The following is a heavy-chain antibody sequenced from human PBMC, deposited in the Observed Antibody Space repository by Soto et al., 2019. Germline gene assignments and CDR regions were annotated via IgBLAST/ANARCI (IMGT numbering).Heavy chain of an antibody. CDR3: ARMDYYYDSSGWYYFDY. CDR1: GGTFSSYA. J-gene: IGHJ4*02. CDR2: IIPIFGTA. V-gene: IGHV1-69*13. D-gene: IGHD3-22*01. Sequence: SVKVSCKASGGTFSSYAISWVRQAPGQGLEWMGGIIPIFGTANYAQKFQGRVTITADESTSTAYMELSSLRSEDTAVYYCARMDYYYDSSGWYYFDYWGQGTLVTVS.